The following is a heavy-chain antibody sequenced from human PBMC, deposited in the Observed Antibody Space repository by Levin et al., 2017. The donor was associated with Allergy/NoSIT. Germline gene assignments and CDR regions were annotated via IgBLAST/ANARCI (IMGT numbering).Heavy chain of an antibody. Sequence: KISCKASGGTFSSYAISWVRQAPGQGLEWMGGIIPIFGTANYAQKFQGRVTITADESTSTAYMELSSLRSEDTAVYYCARDRMQQLVERGAYYYYYGMDVWGQGTTVTVSS. CDR1: GGTFSSYA. V-gene: IGHV1-69*01. CDR3: ARDRMQQLVERGAYYYYYGMDV. D-gene: IGHD6-13*01. J-gene: IGHJ6*02. CDR2: IIPIFGTA.